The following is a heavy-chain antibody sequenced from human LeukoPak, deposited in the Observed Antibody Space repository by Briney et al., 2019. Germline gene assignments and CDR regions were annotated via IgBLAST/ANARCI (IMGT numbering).Heavy chain of an antibody. D-gene: IGHD6-19*01. V-gene: IGHV3-53*01. Sequence: GGSLGLSCAASGFTVSSNYMSWVRQAPGKGLEWVSVIYSGGSTYYADSVKGRFTTSRDNSKNTLYLQMNGLRAEDTAVYYCARDGFSSGWSPFYFDYWGQGTLVTVSS. CDR1: GFTVSSNY. CDR3: ARDGFSSGWSPFYFDY. J-gene: IGHJ4*02. CDR2: IYSGGST.